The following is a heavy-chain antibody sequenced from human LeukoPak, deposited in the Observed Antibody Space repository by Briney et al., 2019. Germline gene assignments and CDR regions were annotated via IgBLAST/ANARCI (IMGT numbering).Heavy chain of an antibody. CDR1: SGSISTSNYY. V-gene: IGHV4-39*07. D-gene: IGHD2-8*01. CDR3: ARDGPVYV. J-gene: IGHJ6*04. Sequence: PSETLSLTCTVSSGSISTSNYYWGWVRQPPGKALEWIGNIFYSGSTYYSPSLKSRVTISVDTSKNQFSLKLSSVTAADTAVYYCARDGPVYVWGKETTVTVSS. CDR2: IFYSGST.